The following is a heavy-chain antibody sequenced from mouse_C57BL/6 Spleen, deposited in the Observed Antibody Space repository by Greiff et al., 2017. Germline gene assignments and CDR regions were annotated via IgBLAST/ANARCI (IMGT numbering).Heavy chain of an antibody. CDR3: ARGGNFYAMDY. J-gene: IGHJ4*01. CDR2: ISSGGSYT. D-gene: IGHD2-1*01. CDR1: GFTFSSYG. Sequence: EVQLMESGGDLVKPGGSLKLSCAASGFTFSSYGMSWVCQTPDKRLEWVATISSGGSYTYYPDSVKGRFTISRDNAKNTLYLQMSSLKSEDTAMYYCARGGNFYAMDYWGQGTSVTVSS. V-gene: IGHV5-6*01.